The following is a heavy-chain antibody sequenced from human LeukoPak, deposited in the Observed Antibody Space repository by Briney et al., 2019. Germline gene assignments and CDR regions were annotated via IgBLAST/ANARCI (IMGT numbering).Heavy chain of an antibody. CDR1: GFTFTSSA. V-gene: IGHV1-58*02. J-gene: IGHJ3*02. Sequence: GTPVKVSCKASGFTFTSSAMQWVRQARGQRLEWIGWIVVGSGNTNYAQKFQERVTITRDMSTSTAYMELSSLRSEDTAVYYCAALTIDYGDPKGAFDIWGQGTMVTVSS. CDR2: IVVGSGNT. CDR3: AALTIDYGDPKGAFDI. D-gene: IGHD4-17*01.